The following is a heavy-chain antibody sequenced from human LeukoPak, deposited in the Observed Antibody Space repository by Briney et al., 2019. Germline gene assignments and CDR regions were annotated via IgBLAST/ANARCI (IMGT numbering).Heavy chain of an antibody. D-gene: IGHD3-10*01. V-gene: IGHV3-23*01. CDR2: ISGSGGST. J-gene: IGHJ4*02. CDR3: ARTMVRGVHGY. CDR1: GFTFSSHA. Sequence: PGGSLRLSCAASGFTFSSHAMSWVRQAPGKGLEWVSAISGSGGSTYYADSVKGRFTISRDNSKNTLYLQMNSLRAEDTAVYYCARTMVRGVHGYWGQGTLVTVSS.